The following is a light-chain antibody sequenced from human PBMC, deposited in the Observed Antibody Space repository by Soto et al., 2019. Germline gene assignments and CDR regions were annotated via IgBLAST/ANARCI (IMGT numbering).Light chain of an antibody. CDR3: QQYNTSPPT. J-gene: IGKJ1*01. V-gene: IGKV3-20*01. CDR2: GAS. CDR1: QSVEDRF. Sequence: IVLTQSPGTLSLSPGQRATLSCRASQSVEDRFLAWCQQKLGQAPRLLIHGASTRAPGIPDRFSGSGSGTDFTLIISRLGPEDFAVYYCQQYNTSPPTFGQGTKVDIK.